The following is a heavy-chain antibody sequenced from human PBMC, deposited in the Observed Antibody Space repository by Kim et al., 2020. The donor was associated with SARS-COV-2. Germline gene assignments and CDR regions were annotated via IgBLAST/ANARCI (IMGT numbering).Heavy chain of an antibody. J-gene: IGHJ4*02. CDR1: SDSFSAYY. CDR3: ARSEGRASWHQFDY. Sequence: SETLSPTCTVSSDSFSAYYWSWIRQIPGKGLEWIGYIFYSGATIYNPSLKSRATISWDTSRNQFSLDLTSVTQADTAVYYCARSEGRASWHQFDYWGQGVLVTVSS. V-gene: IGHV4-59*01. CDR2: IFYSGAT.